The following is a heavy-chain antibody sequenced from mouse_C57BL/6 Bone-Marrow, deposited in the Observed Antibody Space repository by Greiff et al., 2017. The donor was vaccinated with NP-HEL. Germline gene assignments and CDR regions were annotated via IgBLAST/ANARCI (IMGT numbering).Heavy chain of an antibody. CDR2: IYPRSGNT. D-gene: IGHD2-10*01. CDR1: GYTFTSYG. V-gene: IGHV1-81*01. CDR3: ARRFLTLPPWFAY. J-gene: IGHJ2*01. Sequence: QVHVKQSGAELARPGASVKLSCKASGYTFTSYGISWVKQRTGQGLEWIGEIYPRSGNTYYNEKFKGKATLTADKSSSTAYMELRSLTSEDSAVYFCARRFLTLPPWFAYWGQGTTLTVSS.